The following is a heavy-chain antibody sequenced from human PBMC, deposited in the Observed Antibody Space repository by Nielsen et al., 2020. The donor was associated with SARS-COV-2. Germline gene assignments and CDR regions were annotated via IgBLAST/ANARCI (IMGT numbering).Heavy chain of an antibody. Sequence: GESLKISCAASGFTFRDAYMSWIRQAPGKGLEWVSYISPGGSTIYYADSVKGRFTLSRDNAENSLYLQMNSLRAEDTAVYYCARAVGFDYWGQGTLVTVSS. V-gene: IGHV3-11*04. CDR3: ARAVGFDY. D-gene: IGHD1-26*01. CDR2: ISPGGSTI. J-gene: IGHJ4*02. CDR1: GFTFRDAY.